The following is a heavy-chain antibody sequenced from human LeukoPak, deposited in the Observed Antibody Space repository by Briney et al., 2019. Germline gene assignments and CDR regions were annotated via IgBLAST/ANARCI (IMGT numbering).Heavy chain of an antibody. Sequence: GGSLRLSCVASGFTFSGYGMHWVRQAPGKGLEWLAFIRYDGSDKYYADSVKGRFTISRDNSKNTLYLQMNSLRAEDTAVYYCAKTVVPAAMGRGEFDYWGQGTLVTVSS. CDR3: AKTVVPAAMGRGEFDY. D-gene: IGHD2-2*01. CDR1: GFTFSGYG. J-gene: IGHJ4*02. CDR2: IRYDGSDK. V-gene: IGHV3-30*02.